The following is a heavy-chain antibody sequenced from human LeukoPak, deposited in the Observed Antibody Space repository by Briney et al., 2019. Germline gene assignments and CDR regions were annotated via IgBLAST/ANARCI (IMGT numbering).Heavy chain of an antibody. CDR1: EFTFSRFW. CDR3: ARDRESESDSEGDY. CDR2: IKQGGSEI. V-gene: IGHV3-7*01. Sequence: GGSLRLSCSASEFTFSRFWMSWVRQAPGKGLEYVALIKQGGSEIYHMDSVKGRFTISRDDATNSLYLQMNSLRVEDTALYYCARDRESESDSEGDYWGQGTLVTVSS. D-gene: IGHD4-11*01. J-gene: IGHJ4*02.